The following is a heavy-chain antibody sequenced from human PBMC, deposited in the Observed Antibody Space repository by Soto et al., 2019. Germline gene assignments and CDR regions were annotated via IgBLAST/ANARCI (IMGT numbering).Heavy chain of an antibody. J-gene: IGHJ6*03. CDR2: INDSGNI. CDR1: GGSFSGYQ. V-gene: IGHV4-34*01. D-gene: IGHD3-10*01. Sequence: QVQLQQWGAGLLKPSETLSLTCADYGGSFSGYQWTWLRQTPGRGLEWIGEINDSGNINYNPSLKSRVTVLVDTATKQISLKLSAVTAADTAFYYCARGLILWFGEFARRGGYYYYTDVWGKGTTVTVSS. CDR3: ARGLILWFGEFARRGGYYYYTDV.